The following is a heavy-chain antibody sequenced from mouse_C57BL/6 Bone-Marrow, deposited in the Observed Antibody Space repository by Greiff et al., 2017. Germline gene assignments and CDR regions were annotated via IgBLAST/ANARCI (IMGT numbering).Heavy chain of an antibody. Sequence: EVQVVESGGGLVQPGGSLKLSCAASGFTFSDYYMYWVRQTPEKRLEWVAYISNGGGSTYYPDTVKGRFTISRDNAKNTLYLQMSRLKSEDTAMYYCARPGYFDVWGTGTTVTVSS. J-gene: IGHJ1*03. CDR3: ARPGYFDV. V-gene: IGHV5-12*01. CDR1: GFTFSDYY. CDR2: ISNGGGST.